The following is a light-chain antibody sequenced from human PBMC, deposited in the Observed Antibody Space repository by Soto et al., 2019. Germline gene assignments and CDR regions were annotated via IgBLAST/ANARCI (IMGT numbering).Light chain of an antibody. CDR2: GAS. V-gene: IGKV1-5*01. Sequence: DIQMPQSPSTLSASVGDRVTITCRASQSIRNWLAWYQDKPGKAPKLLIYGASSLESGVPSRFSGRGSGTEFTLTIGDLQPDDFATNYCQHDNACPWPFGQGTKVEIK. CDR1: QSIRNW. J-gene: IGKJ1*01. CDR3: QHDNACPWP.